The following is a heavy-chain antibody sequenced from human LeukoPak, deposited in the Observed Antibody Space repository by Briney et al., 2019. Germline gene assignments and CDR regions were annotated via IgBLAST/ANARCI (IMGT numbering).Heavy chain of an antibody. D-gene: IGHD5-24*01. CDR3: AMSVEMAAIPSFDY. J-gene: IGHJ4*02. V-gene: IGHV1-3*04. Sequence: ASVKVSCKTSGHIFTTHYIHWMRQAPGQRLEWLGRVNTDNTKSEYSQKFQGRVIITRDTSASTAYMEMSGLRSEDTAMYYCAMSVEMAAIPSFDYWGQGTLVTVST. CDR1: GHIFTTHY. CDR2: VNTDNTKS.